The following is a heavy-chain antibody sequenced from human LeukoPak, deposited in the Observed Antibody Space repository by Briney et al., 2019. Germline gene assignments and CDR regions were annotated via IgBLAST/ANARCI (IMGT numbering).Heavy chain of an antibody. CDR3: ARSGPTYGSGSYVHVY. V-gene: IGHV3-11*04. D-gene: IGHD3-10*01. J-gene: IGHJ4*02. Sequence: PGGSLRLSCAASGFTFSDYYMSWIRQAPGKGLEWVSYISSSGNIIYSADSVKGRFTISRDNAKNSLYLQMNSLRAEDTAVYYCARSGPTYGSGSYVHVYWGQGTLVTVSS. CDR2: ISSSGNII. CDR1: GFTFSDYY.